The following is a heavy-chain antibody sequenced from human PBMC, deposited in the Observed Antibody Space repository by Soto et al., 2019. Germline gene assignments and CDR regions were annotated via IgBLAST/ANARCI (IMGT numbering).Heavy chain of an antibody. V-gene: IGHV4-59*01. J-gene: IGHJ4*02. CDR2: IYYSGST. CDR1: GGSISSYY. CDR3: ARHLGDYGGFDY. Sequence: SLTCTVSGGSISSYYWSWIRQPPGKGLEWTGYIYYSGSTNYNPSLKSRVTISVDTSKNQFSLKLSSVTAADTAVYYCARHLGDYGGFDYWGQGTLVTVSS. D-gene: IGHD4-17*01.